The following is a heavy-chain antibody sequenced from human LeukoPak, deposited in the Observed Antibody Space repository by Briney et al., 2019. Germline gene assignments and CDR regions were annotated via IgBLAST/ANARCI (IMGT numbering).Heavy chain of an antibody. CDR2: ISAYNGNT. Sequence: ASVKVSCKASGYTFTSYGISWVRQAPGQGLEWMGWISAYNGNTNYAQKLQGRVIMTTDTSTSTAYMELRSLRSDDTAVYYCARDPYMVRGVGVWFDPWGQGTLVTVSS. CDR3: ARDPYMVRGVGVWFDP. J-gene: IGHJ5*02. D-gene: IGHD3-10*01. V-gene: IGHV1-18*01. CDR1: GYTFTSYG.